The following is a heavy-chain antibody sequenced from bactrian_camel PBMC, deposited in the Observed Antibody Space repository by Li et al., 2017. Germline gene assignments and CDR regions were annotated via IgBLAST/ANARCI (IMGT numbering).Heavy chain of an antibody. D-gene: IGHD4*01. Sequence: HVQLVESGGGSVQAGGSLRLSCLALYFPYDTNNRMGWFRQVPGKEREGVAIIQPFSDAKYYADSVKGRFTISQDPTKNAVYLQMNSLKPGDTAVYYCAADGGVSDYVPRPFAYWGQGTQVTVS. V-gene: IGHV3S60*01. CDR1: YFPYDTNNR. J-gene: IGHJ6*01. CDR3: AADGGVSDYVPRPFAY. CDR2: IQPFSDAK.